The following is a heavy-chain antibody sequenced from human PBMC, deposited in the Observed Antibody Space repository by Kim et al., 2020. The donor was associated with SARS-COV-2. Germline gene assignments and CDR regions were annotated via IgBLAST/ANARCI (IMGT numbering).Heavy chain of an antibody. J-gene: IGHJ1*01. D-gene: IGHD3-10*01. CDR3: ARAQHIHGSGSYYAQH. CDR1: GYTFNDYY. Sequence: ASVKVSCKASGYTFNDYYIHWVRQAPGQGLEWMGWIYPYRGTTQFAQKWKDRVTMTGDSSVNTAYLELSSLRADDTAMYYCARAQHIHGSGSYYAQHWSQGTEVTAS. CDR2: IYPYRGTT. V-gene: IGHV1-2*02.